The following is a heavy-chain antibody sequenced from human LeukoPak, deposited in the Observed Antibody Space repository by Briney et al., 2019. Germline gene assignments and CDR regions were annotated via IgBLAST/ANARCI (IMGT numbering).Heavy chain of an antibody. CDR1: AGSISSDSYY. Sequence: SETLSLTCTVSAGSISSDSYYWGWIRQPPGKGLEWIGEINHSGSTNYNPSLKSRVTISVDTSKNQFSLKLSSVTAADTAVCYCARCYSGSSEDWLDPWGQGTLVTVSS. CDR3: ARCYSGSSEDWLDP. D-gene: IGHD1-26*01. CDR2: INHSGST. J-gene: IGHJ5*02. V-gene: IGHV4-39*07.